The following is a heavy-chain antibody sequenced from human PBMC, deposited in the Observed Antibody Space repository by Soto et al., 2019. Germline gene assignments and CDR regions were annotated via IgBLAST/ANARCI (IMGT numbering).Heavy chain of an antibody. CDR3: VQRSYPTMATPLDP. Sequence: EVQLVESGGGLVQPGRSLRLSCAASGFTFDNCGMHWVRQAPGKGLEWVAGISWDSSTIGYADSVKGRFIISRDDAKNSIYLQMDSRRGEDTALYYCVQRSYPTMATPLDPWGQGTQVIVSS. J-gene: IGHJ5*02. CDR1: GFTFDNCG. CDR2: ISWDSSTI. V-gene: IGHV3-9*01. D-gene: IGHD5-12*01.